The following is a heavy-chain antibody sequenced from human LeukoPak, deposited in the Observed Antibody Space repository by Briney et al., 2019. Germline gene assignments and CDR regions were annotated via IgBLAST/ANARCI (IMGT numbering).Heavy chain of an antibody. CDR2: ITYSGSI. Sequence: SETLSLTCAVSGGSFSGKYWTWIRQPPGKGLEWIGEITYSGSIYYNPSLKSRVTISVDTSKNQFSLKLSSVTAADTAVYYCARGRRGAARRGGYYFDYWGQGTLVTVSS. J-gene: IGHJ4*02. CDR1: GGSFSGKY. D-gene: IGHD6-6*01. CDR3: ARGRRGAARRGGYYFDY. V-gene: IGHV4-34*01.